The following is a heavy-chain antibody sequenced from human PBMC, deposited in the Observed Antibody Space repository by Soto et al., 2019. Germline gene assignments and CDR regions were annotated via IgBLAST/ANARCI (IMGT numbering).Heavy chain of an antibody. CDR2: IYYSGST. CDR1: GGSISSYY. D-gene: IGHD6-13*01. V-gene: IGHV4-59*01. J-gene: IGHJ6*03. Sequence: SETLSLTCTVSGGSISSYYWSWIRQPPGKGLEWIGYIYYSGSTNYNPSLKSRVTISVDTSKNQFSLKLSSVTAADTAVYYCARDFSWQGGYYMDVWGKGTTVTVSS. CDR3: ARDFSWQGGYYMDV.